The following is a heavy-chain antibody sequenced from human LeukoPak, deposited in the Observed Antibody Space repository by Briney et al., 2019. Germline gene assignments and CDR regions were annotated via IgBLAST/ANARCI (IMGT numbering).Heavy chain of an antibody. D-gene: IGHD1-26*01. V-gene: IGHV3-23*01. CDR1: GFTLSAYT. J-gene: IGHJ4*02. Sequence: GGFLRLSCAASGFTLSAYTMSWVRQPPGKGLEWVSTIFSGGAGTTYYVDSVKGRFTISRDNSKNTVYLQMSSLRAEDTAVYFCARDKLPDGRWEVDHWGQGTPVTVSS. CDR3: ARDKLPDGRWEVDH. CDR2: IFSGGAGTT.